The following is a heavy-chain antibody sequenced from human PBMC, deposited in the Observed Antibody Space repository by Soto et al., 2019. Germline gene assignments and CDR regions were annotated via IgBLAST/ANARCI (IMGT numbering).Heavy chain of an antibody. CDR3: ARDPPGIAAAGTCLDY. V-gene: IGHV3-21*01. J-gene: IGHJ4*02. CDR1: GFTFSSYS. D-gene: IGHD6-13*01. Sequence: PGGSLRLSCAASGFTFSSYSMNWVRQAPGEGLEWVSSISSSSSYIYYADSVKGRFTISRDNAKNSLYLQMNSLRAEDTAVYYCARDPPGIAAAGTCLDYWGQGTLVTVSS. CDR2: ISSSSSYI.